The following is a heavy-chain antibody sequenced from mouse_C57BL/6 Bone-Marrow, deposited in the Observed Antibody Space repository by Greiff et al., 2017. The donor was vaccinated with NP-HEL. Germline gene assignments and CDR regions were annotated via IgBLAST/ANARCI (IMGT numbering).Heavy chain of an antibody. CDR3: ARRDGYYNDY. CDR1: GFTFSSYG. V-gene: IGHV5-6*02. D-gene: IGHD2-3*01. CDR2: ISSGGSYT. Sequence: EVRLVESGGDLVKPGGSLKLSCAASGFTFSSYGMSWVRQTPDKRLEWVATISSGGSYTYYPDSVKGRFTISRDNAKNTLYLQMSSLKSEDTAMYYCARRDGYYNDYWGQGTTLTVSS. J-gene: IGHJ2*01.